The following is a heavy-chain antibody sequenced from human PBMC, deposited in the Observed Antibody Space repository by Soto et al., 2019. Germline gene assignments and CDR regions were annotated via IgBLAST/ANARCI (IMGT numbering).Heavy chain of an antibody. CDR2: IYYNGNP. V-gene: IGHV4-59*01. CDR1: GGSFTNYY. J-gene: IGHJ4*02. Sequence: QVQLQESGPGLVKPSETLSLTCTVSGGSFTNYYWSWIRQPPGKGLEWIGYIYYNGNPNYNPSLKSRVTMSVDTSKNQFSLNLTSVTAADTAVYYCARALRGDYWGQGTLVTVSS. D-gene: IGHD3-10*01. CDR3: ARALRGDY.